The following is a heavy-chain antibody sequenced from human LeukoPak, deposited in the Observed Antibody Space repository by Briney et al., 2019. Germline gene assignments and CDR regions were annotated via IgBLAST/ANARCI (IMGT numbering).Heavy chain of an antibody. CDR1: GFTFSIYS. D-gene: IGHD1-14*01. J-gene: IGHJ6*03. CDR2: ISSSSSSI. Sequence: GGSLRLSCVASGFTFSIYSMNWVRQAPGKGLEWVSSISSSSSSIYYADSVKGRFTISRDNAKNSLYLQMNSLRAEDTAVYYCARAGGGASYYYYMDVWGKGTTVTVSS. CDR3: ARAGGGASYYYYMDV. V-gene: IGHV3-21*01.